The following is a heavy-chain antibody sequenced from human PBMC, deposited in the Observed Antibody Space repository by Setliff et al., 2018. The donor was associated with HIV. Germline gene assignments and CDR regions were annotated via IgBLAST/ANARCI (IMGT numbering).Heavy chain of an antibody. CDR1: GGSFSGYS. V-gene: IGHV4-34*01. J-gene: IGHJ4*02. CDR2: INNGGRT. CDR3: VVYFIGNGGRGL. Sequence: PSETLSLTCAVYGGSFSGYSWNWIRRPPGKGLEWIGEINNGGRTNYNPSLKSRVTISMDTSKNQFSLKLSSVTAADTAHYFCVVYFIGNGGRGLWGQGTQVTVSS. D-gene: IGHD2-15*01.